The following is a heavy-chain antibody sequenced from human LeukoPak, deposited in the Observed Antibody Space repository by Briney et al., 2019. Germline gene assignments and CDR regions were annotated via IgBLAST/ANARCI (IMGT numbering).Heavy chain of an antibody. J-gene: IGHJ6*03. CDR3: ARRAQTTVTTPLYYCYYYYMDV. CDR2: INTNTGNP. V-gene: IGHV7-4-1*02. Sequence: ASVKVSCKASGYTFTSYAMNWVRQAPGQGLEWMGWINTNTGNPTYAQGFTGRFVFSLDTSVSTAYLQISSLKAEDTAVYYCARRAQTTVTTPLYYCYYYYMDVWGKGTTVTVSS. CDR1: GYTFTSYA. D-gene: IGHD4-17*01.